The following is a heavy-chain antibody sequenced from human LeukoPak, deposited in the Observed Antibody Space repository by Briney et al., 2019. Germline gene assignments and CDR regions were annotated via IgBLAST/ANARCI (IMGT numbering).Heavy chain of an antibody. CDR1: GFTFSSYE. J-gene: IGHJ4*02. CDR3: ARVSPNTVTTLQYFDY. Sequence: GGSLRLSCAASGFTFSSYEMNWVRQAPGKGLEWVSYISSSGSTIYYAGSVKGRFTISRDNAKNSLYLQMNSLRAEDTAVYYCARVSPNTVTTLQYFDYWGQGTLVTVSS. D-gene: IGHD4-17*01. CDR2: ISSSGSTI. V-gene: IGHV3-48*03.